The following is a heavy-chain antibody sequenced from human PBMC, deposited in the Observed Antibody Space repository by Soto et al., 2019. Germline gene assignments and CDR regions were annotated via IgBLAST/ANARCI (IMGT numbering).Heavy chain of an antibody. V-gene: IGHV4-39*01. J-gene: IGHJ4*02. CDR2: IYYSGST. D-gene: IGHD3-22*01. Sequence: SETLSLTCAVSGGSISSSSYYWGWIRQPPGKGLEWIGSIYYSGSTYYNPSLKSRVTISVDTSKNQFSLKLSSVTAADTAVYYCARATPYYYDSSGYCDYWGQGTLVTVSS. CDR3: ARATPYYYDSSGYCDY. CDR1: GGSISSSSYY.